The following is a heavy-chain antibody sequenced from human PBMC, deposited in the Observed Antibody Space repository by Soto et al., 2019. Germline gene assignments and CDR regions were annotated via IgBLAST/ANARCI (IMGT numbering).Heavy chain of an antibody. CDR1: GGTFSSYA. J-gene: IGHJ4*02. Sequence: GASVKVSCKASGGTFSSYAISWVRQAPGQGLEWMGGIIPIFGTANYAQKFQGRVTITADESTSTAYMELSSLRSEDTAVYYCARLSWFDWLFPLAFDYWGQGTLVTVSS. D-gene: IGHD3-9*01. CDR3: ARLSWFDWLFPLAFDY. V-gene: IGHV1-69*13. CDR2: IIPIFGTA.